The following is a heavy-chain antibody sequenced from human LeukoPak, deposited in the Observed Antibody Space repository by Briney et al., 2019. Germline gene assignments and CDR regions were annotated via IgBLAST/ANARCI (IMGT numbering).Heavy chain of an antibody. CDR2: IYYSGST. J-gene: IGHJ4*02. Sequence: SETLSLTCTVSGGSISSHYWSWIRQTPGKGLEWIGYIYYSGSTNYNPSLKSRVTISVDTSKNQFSLKLSSVTAADTAVYYCAREGIAASFDYWGQGTLVTVSS. CDR1: GGSISSHY. CDR3: AREGIAASFDY. D-gene: IGHD6-6*01. V-gene: IGHV4-59*11.